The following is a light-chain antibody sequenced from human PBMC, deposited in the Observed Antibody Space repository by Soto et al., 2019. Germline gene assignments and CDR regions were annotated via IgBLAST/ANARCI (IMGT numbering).Light chain of an antibody. Sequence: QSALTQPASVSGSPGQSTTISCTGTSSDVGSYNLVSWYQQHPGKAPKLMIYEGSKRPSGVSNRFSGSKSGNTASLTISGLQAEDEADYYCCSYAGSSTYVFGTGTKGTVL. CDR1: SSDVGSYNL. CDR2: EGS. CDR3: CSYAGSSTYV. V-gene: IGLV2-23*01. J-gene: IGLJ1*01.